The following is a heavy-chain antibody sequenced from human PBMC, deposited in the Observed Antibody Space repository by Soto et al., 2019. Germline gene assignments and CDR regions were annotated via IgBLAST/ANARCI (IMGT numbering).Heavy chain of an antibody. V-gene: IGHV6-1*01. CDR1: GDSVSGISAA. CDR2: TYYRSRWYN. J-gene: IGHJ4*02. Sequence: SQTLSLTCVISGDSVSGISAAWNWIRQSPSRGLEWLGRTYYRSRWYNDYAVSVKSRITVTPDTSKNQFSLHLNSVTPEDTAVYYCAREFPYYVISDSYLDYWGQGALVTVS. CDR3: AREFPYYVISDSYLDY. D-gene: IGHD3-16*01.